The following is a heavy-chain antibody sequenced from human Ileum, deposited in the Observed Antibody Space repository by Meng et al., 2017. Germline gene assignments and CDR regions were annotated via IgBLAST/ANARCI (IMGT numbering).Heavy chain of an antibody. CDR2: FDYTGAT. V-gene: IGHV4-34*01. CDR3: ARRRGYYTSGDSE. Sequence: SETLSLTCTVYGGSFSAYYGIWIRQAPGRGLEWIGDFDYTGATNYNPSLKSRLSISLDTSKNQFSLSLSSVTAADTAIYYCARRRGYYTSGDSEWGQGTLVTVSS. J-gene: IGHJ4*02. D-gene: IGHD3-10*01. CDR1: GGSFSAYY.